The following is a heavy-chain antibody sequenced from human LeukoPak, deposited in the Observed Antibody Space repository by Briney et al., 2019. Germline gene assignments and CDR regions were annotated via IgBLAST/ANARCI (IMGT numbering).Heavy chain of an antibody. CDR2: FDPEDGET. Sequence: ASVKVSCKVSGYTLTELSIHWVRQAPGKGLEWMGGFDPEDGETIYAQKFQGRVTMTEDTSTDTAYMELSSLRSEDTAVYYCATTAYCGGDCYSGYWGQGTLVTVSS. V-gene: IGHV1-24*01. CDR1: GYTLTELS. J-gene: IGHJ4*02. CDR3: ATTAYCGGDCYSGY. D-gene: IGHD2-21*01.